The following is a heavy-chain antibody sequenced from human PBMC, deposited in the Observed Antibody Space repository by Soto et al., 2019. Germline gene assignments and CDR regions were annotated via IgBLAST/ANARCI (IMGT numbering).Heavy chain of an antibody. J-gene: IGHJ4*02. CDR2: IYPSGMP. CDR3: ARERGGYGLFDS. Sequence: ALSLTCIFSGEPLHIGGYSWSWIRQPPGKGLEWIGYIYPSGMPFYNPSLRSRVTISIDRSNDQFSLNLKSVTAADTAVYYCARERGGYGLFDSWGQGTLVSVSS. V-gene: IGHV4-30-2*01. CDR1: GEPLHIGGYS. D-gene: IGHD5-18*01.